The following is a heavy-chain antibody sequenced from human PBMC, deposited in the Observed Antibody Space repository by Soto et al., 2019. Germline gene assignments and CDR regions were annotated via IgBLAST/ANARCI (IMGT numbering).Heavy chain of an antibody. V-gene: IGHV4-59*01. CDR1: GGSISSYY. Sequence: AETLSLTCTVSGGSISSYYWSWIRQPPGKGLEWIGYVYNSGSTNYNPSLKSRVTISIDTSKNQFSLKLTSLTATDTAVYYCARGGPSSKWLDPWGQGTLVTVSS. CDR2: VYNSGST. J-gene: IGHJ5*02. CDR3: ARGGPSSKWLDP.